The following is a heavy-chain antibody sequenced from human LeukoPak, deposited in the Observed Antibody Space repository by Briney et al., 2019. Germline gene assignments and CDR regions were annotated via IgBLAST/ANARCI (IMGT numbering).Heavy chain of an antibody. V-gene: IGHV1-18*01. CDR2: ISAYNGNT. Sequence: ASVKVSCKASGYTFTSYGISWVRQAPGQGLEWMGWISAYNGNTNYAQKLQGRVTMTTDTSTSPAYMELRSLRSDDTAVYYCARVVAAAKGGSYYYYYMDVWGKGTTVTVSS. CDR3: ARVVAAAKGGSYYYYYMDV. CDR1: GYTFTSYG. D-gene: IGHD6-13*01. J-gene: IGHJ6*03.